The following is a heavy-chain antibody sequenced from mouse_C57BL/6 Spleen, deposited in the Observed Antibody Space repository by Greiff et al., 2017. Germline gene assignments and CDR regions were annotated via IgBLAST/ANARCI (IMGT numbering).Heavy chain of an antibody. CDR3: ARENDGYFPWFAY. D-gene: IGHD2-3*01. V-gene: IGHV3-6*01. J-gene: IGHJ3*01. CDR1: GYSITSGYY. Sequence: EVQLQESGPGLVKPSQSLSLTCSVTGYSITSGYYWNWIRQFPGNKLEWMGYISYDGSNNYNPSLKNRISITRDTSKNQFFLKLNSVTTEDTATYYCARENDGYFPWFAYWGQGTLVTVSA. CDR2: ISYDGSN.